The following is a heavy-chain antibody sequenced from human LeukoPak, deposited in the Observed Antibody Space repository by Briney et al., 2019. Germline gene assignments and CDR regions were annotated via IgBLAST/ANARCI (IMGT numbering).Heavy chain of an antibody. CDR1: GFTFSSYW. V-gene: IGHV3-74*01. J-gene: IGHJ3*02. CDR2: INSDGSST. Sequence: PGGSLRLSCAASGFTFSSYWMHWVRQAPGKGLVWVSRINSDGSSTSYADSVKGRFTISRDNAKNTLYLQMNSLRAEDTAVYYCARDQGYGLTLDAFDIWGQGTMVTVSS. CDR3: ARDQGYGLTLDAFDI. D-gene: IGHD5-18*01.